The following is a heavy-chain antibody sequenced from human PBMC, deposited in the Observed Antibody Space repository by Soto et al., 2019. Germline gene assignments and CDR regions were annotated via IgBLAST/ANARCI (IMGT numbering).Heavy chain of an antibody. CDR3: AKAHYSNLNWYYFDY. CDR1: GFTFSSYA. CDR2: ISGSGGST. Sequence: GGSLRLSCAASGFTFSSYAMSWVRQAPGKGLEWVSAISGSGGSTYYADSVKGRFTISRDNSKNTLYLQMNSLRAEDTAVYYCAKAHYSNLNWYYFDYWGQGPLVTVSS. J-gene: IGHJ4*02. V-gene: IGHV3-23*01. D-gene: IGHD4-4*01.